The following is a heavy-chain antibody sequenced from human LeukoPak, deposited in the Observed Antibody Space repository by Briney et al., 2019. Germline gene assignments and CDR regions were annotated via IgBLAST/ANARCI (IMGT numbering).Heavy chain of an antibody. CDR2: ISGSGTTK. V-gene: IGHV3-48*03. CDR3: ARGLMVYPTHDF. CDR1: GFIFSDYE. D-gene: IGHD2-8*01. Sequence: PGGSLRLSCAASGFIFSDYEMNWVRQAPGKGLEWVSYISGSGTTKYYADSVKGRFSISRDNAKNSLYLPMNSLRAEETAVYYCARGLMVYPTHDFWGQGTLVTVFS. J-gene: IGHJ4*02.